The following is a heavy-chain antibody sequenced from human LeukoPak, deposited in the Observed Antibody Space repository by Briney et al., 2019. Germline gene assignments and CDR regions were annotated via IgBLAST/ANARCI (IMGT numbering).Heavy chain of an antibody. CDR2: IYYSGST. J-gene: IGHJ3*02. CDR1: GGSISSYY. Sequence: SETLSLTCTVSGGSISSYYWSWIRQPPGKGLEWIGYIYYSGSTNYNPSLKSRVTISVDTSKNQFSLKLSSVTAADTAVYYCARDAPYSSVSSAATLDAFDIWGQGTMVTVSS. V-gene: IGHV4-59*01. D-gene: IGHD6-25*01. CDR3: ARDAPYSSVSSAATLDAFDI.